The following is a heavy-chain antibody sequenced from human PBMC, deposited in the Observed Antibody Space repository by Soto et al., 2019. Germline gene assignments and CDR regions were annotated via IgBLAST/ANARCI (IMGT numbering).Heavy chain of an antibody. CDR2: INPSGGNT. CDR1: GYTFTSYY. J-gene: IGHJ4*02. D-gene: IGHD1-26*01. CDR3: ARDLSGSYHY. V-gene: IGHV1-46*01. Sequence: ASVKVFCKSSGYTFTSYYMHWVRQAPGQGLEWMGIINPSGGNTSYAQKFQGRVTMTRDTSTSTVYMELSSLRSEDTAVYYCARDLSGSYHYWGQGTLVTVSS.